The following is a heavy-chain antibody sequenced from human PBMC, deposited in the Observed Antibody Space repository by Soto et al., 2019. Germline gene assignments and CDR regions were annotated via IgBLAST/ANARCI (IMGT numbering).Heavy chain of an antibody. J-gene: IGHJ6*02. V-gene: IGHV4-34*01. CDR2: VNHSGST. CDR1: GGSFRGYS. Sequence: LSLTCAAYGGSFRGYSCTWIRQPPCKVLELIGEVNHSGSTYYSPSLMSRVTLSIDTSKNQFSLKLSSVTAADTAVYYCARGRQVTPAALFKRAGDYSMDVWGQGTTVTVSS. D-gene: IGHD2-2*01. CDR3: ARGRQVTPAALFKRAGDYSMDV.